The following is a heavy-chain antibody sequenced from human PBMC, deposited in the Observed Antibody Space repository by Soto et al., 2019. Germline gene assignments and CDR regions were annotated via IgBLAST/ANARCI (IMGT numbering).Heavy chain of an antibody. V-gene: IGHV1-69*12. CDR1: GGTFSRYA. CDR2: IIPIFGTA. Sequence: QVQLVQSGAEVKKPGSSVKVSCKASGGTFSRYAISWVRQAPGQGLEWMGGIIPIFGTANYAQKFQGRVTITADESSSTGYMELSSLRSEDTAVYYCARRADPRHYYYGMDVWGQGTTVTVSS. J-gene: IGHJ6*02. CDR3: ARRADPRHYYYGMDV.